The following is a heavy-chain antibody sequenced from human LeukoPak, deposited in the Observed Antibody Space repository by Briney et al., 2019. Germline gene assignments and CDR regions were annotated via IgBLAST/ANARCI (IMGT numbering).Heavy chain of an antibody. V-gene: IGHV1-69*15. Sequence: ASVKVSCKASGGTFSSYAISWVRQAPGQGLEWMGRIFPIFATANYAQKFQGRVTITADEFTSTAYMELSSLRSEDTAVYYCARESGSYEAYFDYWGQGTLVTVSS. CDR3: ARESGSYEAYFDY. J-gene: IGHJ4*02. CDR2: IFPIFATA. CDR1: GGTFSSYA. D-gene: IGHD1-26*01.